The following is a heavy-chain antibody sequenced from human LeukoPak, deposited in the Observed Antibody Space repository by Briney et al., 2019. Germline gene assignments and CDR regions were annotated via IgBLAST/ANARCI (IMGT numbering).Heavy chain of an antibody. V-gene: IGHV3-23*01. CDR1: GFTFSSYA. D-gene: IGHD4-17*01. CDR3: AKGRGTAVTSAANY. J-gene: IGHJ4*02. CDR2: ISGSGDNT. Sequence: GGSLRLSCAASGFTFSSYAMSWVRQAPGKGLEWVSSISGSGDNTYYADSVKDRFSISRDNSKTTVSLQMNSLRAEDTAVYYCAKGRGTAVTSAANYWGQGTLVAVSS.